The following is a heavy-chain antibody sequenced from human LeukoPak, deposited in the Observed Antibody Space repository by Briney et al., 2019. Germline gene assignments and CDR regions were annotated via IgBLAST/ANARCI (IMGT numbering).Heavy chain of an antibody. J-gene: IGHJ6*02. CDR1: GYTFTSYA. CDR2: ISAYNGNT. V-gene: IGHV1-18*01. Sequence: ASVKVSCKASGYTFTSYAISWVRQAPGQGLEWMGWISAYNGNTNYAQKLQGRATMTTDTSTSTAYMELRSLRSDDTAVYYCARDTMIVVVPYYYGMDVWGQGTTVTVSS. D-gene: IGHD3-22*01. CDR3: ARDTMIVVVPYYYGMDV.